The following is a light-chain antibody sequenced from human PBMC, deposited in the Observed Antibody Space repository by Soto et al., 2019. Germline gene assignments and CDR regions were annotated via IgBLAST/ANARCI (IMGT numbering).Light chain of an antibody. CDR1: NSDVGGYNY. CDR3: LSYADTAYV. Sequence: QSALTQPPSASGSPGQSVTISCAGTNSDVGGYNYVSWYQQYPGKVPKLMIYEVSERPSGVPDRFSGSKSGNTAFLTVSGLQAEDEADYYCLSYADTAYVFGTGTKLTVL. V-gene: IGLV2-8*01. J-gene: IGLJ1*01. CDR2: EVS.